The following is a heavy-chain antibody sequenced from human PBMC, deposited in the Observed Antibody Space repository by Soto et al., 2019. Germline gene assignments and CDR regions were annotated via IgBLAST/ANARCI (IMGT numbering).Heavy chain of an antibody. V-gene: IGHV3-23*01. CDR1: GFTFFHYA. J-gene: IGHJ4*02. CDR3: AKDLQFSGWLSAQTFDY. Sequence: EMQLLESGGGLVQPGGSLRLSCAASGFTFFHYAMTWVRQTPGKGLEAPGKGLEWVSTVSGGGDGTYYADSVKGRFTISRDKSKSTLYLQMNSLRAEDTAVYYCAKDLQFSGWLSAQTFDYWGQGTQVTVSS. CDR2: VSGGGDGT. D-gene: IGHD6-19*01.